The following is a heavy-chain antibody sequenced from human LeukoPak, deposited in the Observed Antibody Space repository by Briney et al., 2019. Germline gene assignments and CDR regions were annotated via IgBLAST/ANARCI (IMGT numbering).Heavy chain of an antibody. CDR3: ASCSSTNCY. CDR1: GFTFNDYW. Sequence: GGSLRLSCTTSGFTFNDYWMTWVRQTPGKGLEWLANINEDGSAKNYVDSVKGRFTISRDNAVNSLYLQMNSLRAEDTAVYYCASCSSTNCYWGQGTLVTVSS. D-gene: IGHD2-2*01. V-gene: IGHV3-7*01. CDR2: INEDGSAK. J-gene: IGHJ4*02.